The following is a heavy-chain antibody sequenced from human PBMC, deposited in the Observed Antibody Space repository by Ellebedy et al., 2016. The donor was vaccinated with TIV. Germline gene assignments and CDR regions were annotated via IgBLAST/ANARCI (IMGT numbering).Heavy chain of an antibody. CDR2: IYCSGST. CDR1: GGPTSIDAHY. CDR3: ASEPPYFNGGSGIYLKDF. D-gene: IGHD3-10*01. J-gene: IGHJ4*02. V-gene: IGHV4-30-4*01. Sequence: MPSETLSLTWSLPGGPTSIDAHYWSWICQHPGKRLEWLGYIYCSGSTYYNPSLTSRLTISVDTSKNQFSLKLTSVTAADTAVYYCASEPPYFNGGSGIYLKDFWGQGTLVTVSS.